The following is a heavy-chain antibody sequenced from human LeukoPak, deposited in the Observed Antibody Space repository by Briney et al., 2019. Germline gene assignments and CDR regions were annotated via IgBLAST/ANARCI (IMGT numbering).Heavy chain of an antibody. CDR3: ARVFLLNGVIIKPFDY. CDR2: ISSRSTSI. Sequence: PGGSLRLSCAASGFTFSNNYMHWVRQAPGKGLEWVSSISSRSTSIYYADSVRGRFTISRDDAKNSLYLQMDSLRAEDTAVFYCARVFLLNGVIIKPFDYWGQGTLVTVSS. CDR1: GFTFSNNY. V-gene: IGHV3-69-1*01. D-gene: IGHD3-3*01. J-gene: IGHJ4*02.